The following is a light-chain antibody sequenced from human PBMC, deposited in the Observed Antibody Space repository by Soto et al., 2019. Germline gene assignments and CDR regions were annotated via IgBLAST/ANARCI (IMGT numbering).Light chain of an antibody. J-gene: IGKJ1*01. CDR1: QSVDNY. V-gene: IGKV3-11*01. CDR3: QQRSNWRWS. Sequence: EIVLTQSPATLSLSPGERATLSCRASQSVDNYLAWYQQKAGQAPRLLIYDASNRATGIPARFSGSGSGTDFSLTISSLEPEDFAVYYCQQRSNWRWSFGQGTKVEIK. CDR2: DAS.